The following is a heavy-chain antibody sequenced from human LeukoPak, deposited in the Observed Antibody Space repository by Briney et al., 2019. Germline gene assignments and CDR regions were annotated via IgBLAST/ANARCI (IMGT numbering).Heavy chain of an antibody. D-gene: IGHD2-2*01. CDR2: IYPGDSDT. CDR1: GYSFTTYR. V-gene: IGHV5-51*01. J-gene: IGHJ3*02. Sequence: GESLKISCKGSGYSFTTYRFGWVRQMPGKGLEWMGIIYPGDSDTRYSPSFQGQVTISADKSISTAYLQWSSLKASDTAMYYCARSVVAAAMSDAFDIWGQGTMVTVSS. CDR3: ARSVVAAAMSDAFDI.